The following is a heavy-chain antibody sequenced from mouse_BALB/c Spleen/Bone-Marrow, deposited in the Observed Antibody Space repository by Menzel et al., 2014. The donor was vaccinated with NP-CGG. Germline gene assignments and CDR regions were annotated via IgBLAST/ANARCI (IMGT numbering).Heavy chain of an antibody. V-gene: IGHV5-4*02. CDR2: ISDGSSYT. CDR3: ARTYRPFALDY. CDR1: GFTFSDYY. D-gene: IGHD2-14*01. J-gene: IGHJ4*01. Sequence: EVMLVESGGGLVKPGGSLKLSCAASGFTFSDYYMYWVRQTPEKRLEWVATISDGSSYTDYPGSVKGRFTVSRDNAKNNLYLQMSSLKSEDTAMYYCARTYRPFALDYWGQGTSVTVSS.